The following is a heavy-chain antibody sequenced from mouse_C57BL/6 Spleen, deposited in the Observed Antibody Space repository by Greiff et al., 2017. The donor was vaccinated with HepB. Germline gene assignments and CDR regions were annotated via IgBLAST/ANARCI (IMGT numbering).Heavy chain of an antibody. V-gene: IGHV1-15*01. D-gene: IGHD1-1*01. CDR1: GYTFTDYE. Sequence: QVQLQQSGAELVRPGASVTLSCKASGYTFTDYEMHWVKQTPVHGLEWIGAIDPETGGTAYNQKFKGKAILTADKSSSTAYMALRSLTSEDSAVYYCTRSPYYYGSSSYAMDYWGQGTSVTVSS. CDR2: IDPETGGT. J-gene: IGHJ4*01. CDR3: TRSPYYYGSSSYAMDY.